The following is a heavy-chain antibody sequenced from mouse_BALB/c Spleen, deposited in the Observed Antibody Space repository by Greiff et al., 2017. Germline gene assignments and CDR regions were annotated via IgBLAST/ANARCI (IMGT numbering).Heavy chain of an antibody. CDR1: GFTFSSYT. Sequence: EVNVVESGGGLVKPGGSLKLSCAASGFTFSSYTMSWVRQTPEKRLEWVATISSGGSYTYYPDSVKGRFTISRDNAKNTLYLQMSSLKSEDTAMYYCTRDVGDYDGYAMDYWGQGTSVTVSA. D-gene: IGHD2-4*01. CDR3: TRDVGDYDGYAMDY. V-gene: IGHV5-6-4*01. CDR2: ISSGGSYT. J-gene: IGHJ4*01.